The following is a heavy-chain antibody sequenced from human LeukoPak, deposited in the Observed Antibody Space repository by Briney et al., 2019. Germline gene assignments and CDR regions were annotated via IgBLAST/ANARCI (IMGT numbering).Heavy chain of an antibody. CDR2: ISSSSSTI. V-gene: IGHV3-48*01. J-gene: IGHJ4*02. CDR3: ARDTEDY. Sequence: GGSLRLSCVVSGFTFSSYSMNWVRQAPGKGLEWVSYISSSSSTIYYVDSVKGRFTISRDNAKNSLYLQMNSLRAEDTAIYYCARDTEDYWGQGTLVTVSS. CDR1: GFTFSSYS.